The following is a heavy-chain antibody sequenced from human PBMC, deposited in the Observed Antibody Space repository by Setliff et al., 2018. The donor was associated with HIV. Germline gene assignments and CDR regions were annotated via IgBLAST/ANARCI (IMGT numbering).Heavy chain of an antibody. J-gene: IGHJ3*02. CDR2: IYISGRT. D-gene: IGHD4-17*01. CDR1: GDSISTYY. Sequence: PSETPSLTCTVSGDSISTYYWSWIRQPPGKGLEWIGYIYISGRTSYNPSLKSRVTISVDTSKNQFSLKLSSVTAADTAIYYCSRSPKGRYGDYVYAFDIWGQGTMVTVSS. CDR3: SRSPKGRYGDYVYAFDI. V-gene: IGHV4-4*09.